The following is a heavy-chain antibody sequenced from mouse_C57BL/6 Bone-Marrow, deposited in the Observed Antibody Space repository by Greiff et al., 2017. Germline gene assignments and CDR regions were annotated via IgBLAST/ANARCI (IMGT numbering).Heavy chain of an antibody. CDR2: ISDGGSYT. J-gene: IGHJ2*01. CDR1: GFTFSSYA. Sequence: EVNVVESGGGLVKPGGSLKLSCAASGFTFSSYAMSWVRQTPEKRLEWVATISDGGSYTYYPDNVKGRFTISRDNAKNNLYLQMSHLKSEDTAMYYCARGGGTRRDFDYWGQGTTLTVSS. CDR3: ARGGGTRRDFDY. D-gene: IGHD2-14*01. V-gene: IGHV5-4*03.